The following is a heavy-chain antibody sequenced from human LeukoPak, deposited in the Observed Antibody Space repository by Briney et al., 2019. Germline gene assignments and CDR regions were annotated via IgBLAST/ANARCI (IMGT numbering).Heavy chain of an antibody. CDR3: AREGYSSSFDY. V-gene: IGHV3-66*01. CDR2: IYSGGST. Sequence: GGSLRLSCAASGFTVSSNYMSWVRQAPGKGLEWVSVIYSGGSTNYADSVKGRFTISRDNSNNTLYLQMNSLRADDTAMYYCAREGYSSSFDYWGQGTLVTVSS. CDR1: GFTVSSNY. J-gene: IGHJ4*02. D-gene: IGHD6-13*01.